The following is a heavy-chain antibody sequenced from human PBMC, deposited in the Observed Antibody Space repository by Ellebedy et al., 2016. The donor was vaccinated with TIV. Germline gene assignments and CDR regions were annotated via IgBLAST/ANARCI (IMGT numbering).Heavy chain of an antibody. V-gene: IGHV5-51*01. Sequence: GESLKISXEASGYNFTTYWIAWVRQMPGKGLEWMGIIYPGDSDTRYSPSFQGQVTLSADKSMRAASLQWSNLKASDTAIYYCARSAPLWSGELFSDGLDIWGQGTVVTVSS. CDR1: GYNFTTYW. CDR2: IYPGDSDT. D-gene: IGHD3-10*01. J-gene: IGHJ3*02. CDR3: ARSAPLWSGELFSDGLDI.